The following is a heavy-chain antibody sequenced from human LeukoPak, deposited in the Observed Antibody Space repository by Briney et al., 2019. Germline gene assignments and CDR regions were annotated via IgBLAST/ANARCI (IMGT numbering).Heavy chain of an antibody. CDR1: GGSISSYY. D-gene: IGHD6-19*01. CDR2: IYYSGST. CDR3: ARVELLGSSGWPFDY. V-gene: IGHV4-59*01. J-gene: IGHJ4*02. Sequence: SETLSLTCTVSGGSISSYYWSWIRQPPGKGLEWIGYIYYSGSTNYNSSLKSRVTISVDTSKNQFSLKLSSVTAADTAVYYCARVELLGSSGWPFDYWGQGTLVTVSS.